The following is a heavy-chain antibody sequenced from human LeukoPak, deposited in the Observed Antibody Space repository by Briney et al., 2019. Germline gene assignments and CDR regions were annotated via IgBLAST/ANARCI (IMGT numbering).Heavy chain of an antibody. CDR1: VYTFTIYG. CDR2: ISAYNGNT. Sequence: ASVSVSFKASVYTFTIYGISWVRQAPGQGLEWMGWISAYNGNTNYAQKLQGRVTMTTDTSTSTAYMELRSLRSDDTAVYYCARSGDRDGDYWGQGTLVTVSS. D-gene: IGHD2-21*01. V-gene: IGHV1-18*01. J-gene: IGHJ4*02. CDR3: ARSGDRDGDY.